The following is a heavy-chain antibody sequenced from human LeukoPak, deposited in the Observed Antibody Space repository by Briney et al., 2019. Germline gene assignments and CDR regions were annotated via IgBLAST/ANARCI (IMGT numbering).Heavy chain of an antibody. V-gene: IGHV3-23*01. CDR1: GFTFSSYA. CDR3: ARGGSSWYFDY. Sequence: SGGSLRLSCAASGFTFSSYAMSWVRQAPGKGLEWASAISGSGGSTHYADSVKGRFTISRDNSKNTLYLQMNSLRAEDTAVYYCARGGSSWYFDYWGQGTLVTVSS. D-gene: IGHD6-13*01. CDR2: ISGSGGST. J-gene: IGHJ4*02.